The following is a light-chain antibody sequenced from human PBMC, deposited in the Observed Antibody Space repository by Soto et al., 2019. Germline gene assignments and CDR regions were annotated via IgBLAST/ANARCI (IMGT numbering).Light chain of an antibody. CDR1: SSNIGARYD. J-gene: IGLJ2*01. CDR3: QSYDSSLSGSV. CDR2: GNS. V-gene: IGLV1-40*01. Sequence: QAVVTQPPSVSGAPGQRVTISCTGSSSNIGARYDVHWYQQLPGTAPKLLIYGNSNRPSGVPDRFSGSKSGTSASLAITGLQAEDEADYYCQSYDSSLSGSVFGGGTKLTVL.